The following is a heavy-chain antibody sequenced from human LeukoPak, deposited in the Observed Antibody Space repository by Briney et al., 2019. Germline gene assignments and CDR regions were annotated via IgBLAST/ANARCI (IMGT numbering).Heavy chain of an antibody. CDR2: ISGSGGST. Sequence: PGGSLRLSCAASGFTFSSYAMSWVRQAPGKGLEWVSSISGSGGSTYYADSVKGRFTISRDNSKNTLYLQMNSLRAEDTAVYYCAKPLNCGDYANWFDPWGQGTLVTVSS. J-gene: IGHJ5*02. CDR3: AKPLNCGDYANWFDP. CDR1: GFTFSSYA. V-gene: IGHV3-23*01. D-gene: IGHD4-17*01.